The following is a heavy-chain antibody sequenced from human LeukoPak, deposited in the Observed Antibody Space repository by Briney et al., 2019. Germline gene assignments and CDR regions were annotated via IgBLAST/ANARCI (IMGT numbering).Heavy chain of an antibody. D-gene: IGHD1-26*01. Sequence: QPGGSLRLSCVASRFTFSIYWMHWVRQGPGKGLVWVSRINGGGTYTDYAESVKGRFTFSRDDAKNTLYLQMNSLRAEDTAVYYCVRGSAGMSPALGSWGQGTLVTVSS. CDR3: VRGSAGMSPALGS. CDR1: RFTFSIYW. CDR2: INGGGTYT. V-gene: IGHV3-74*01. J-gene: IGHJ5*02.